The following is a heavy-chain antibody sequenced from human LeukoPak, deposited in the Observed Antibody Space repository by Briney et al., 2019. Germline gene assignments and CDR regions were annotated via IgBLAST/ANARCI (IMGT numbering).Heavy chain of an antibody. CDR3: AGDKTTGGWYEFDY. V-gene: IGHV3-53*01. J-gene: IGHJ4*02. CDR1: GFTFSTYW. Sequence: GGSLRLSCAASGFTFSTYWMSWVRQGPGKGLECVSVISNDGDTYYADSVKGRFTISRDTSKNTVSLQMNSLRAEDTAVYYCAGDKTTGGWYEFDYWGQGTLVTVSS. D-gene: IGHD6-19*01. CDR2: ISNDGDT.